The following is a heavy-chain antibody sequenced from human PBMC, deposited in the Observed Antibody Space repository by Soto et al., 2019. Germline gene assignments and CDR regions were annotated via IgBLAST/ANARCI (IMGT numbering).Heavy chain of an antibody. V-gene: IGHV3-21*01. CDR2: ISSSSYI. Sequence: GGSLRLSCAASGFTFSSYSMNWVRQAPGKGLEWVSSISSSSYIYYADSVKGRFTISRDNAKNSLYLQMNSLRAEDTAVYYCARGPAAMALAVDVWGKGTTVTVSS. CDR3: ARGPAAMALAVDV. CDR1: GFTFSSYS. D-gene: IGHD2-2*01. J-gene: IGHJ6*04.